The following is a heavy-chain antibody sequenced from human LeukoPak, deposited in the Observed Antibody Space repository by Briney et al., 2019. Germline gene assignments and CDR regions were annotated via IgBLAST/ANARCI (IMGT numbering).Heavy chain of an antibody. D-gene: IGHD6-19*01. V-gene: IGHV1-69*01. Sequence: GASVKVSCKASGGTFSSYAIIWVRQAPGQGLEWMGGIIPIFGTANYAQKFQGRVTITADESTSTAYMELSSLRSEDTAVYYCATTTRRGSGWYRDYYYYGMDVWGQGTTVTVSS. CDR2: IIPIFGTA. J-gene: IGHJ6*02. CDR1: GGTFSSYA. CDR3: ATTTRRGSGWYRDYYYYGMDV.